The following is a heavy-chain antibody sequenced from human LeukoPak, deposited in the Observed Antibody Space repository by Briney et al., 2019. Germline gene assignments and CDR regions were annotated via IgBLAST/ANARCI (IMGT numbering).Heavy chain of an antibody. Sequence: ASVKVSCKASGYTFTSYYMHWVRQAPGQGLEWMGIINPSGGSTSYAQKFQGRVTMTRDTSTSTVYMELSSLRSEDPAVYYCARAVDILTGYEWYFDYWGQGTLVTVSS. J-gene: IGHJ4*02. D-gene: IGHD3-9*01. CDR3: ARAVDILTGYEWYFDY. V-gene: IGHV1-46*01. CDR1: GYTFTSYY. CDR2: INPSGGST.